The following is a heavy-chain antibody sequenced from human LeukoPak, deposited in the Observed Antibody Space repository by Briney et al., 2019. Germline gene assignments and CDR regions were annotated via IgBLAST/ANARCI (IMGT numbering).Heavy chain of an antibody. CDR3: AVGNCPTTSCYPGVAFDI. CDR1: GGSISSSNW. CDR2: IYHSGST. V-gene: IGHV4-4*02. D-gene: IGHD2-2*01. J-gene: IGHJ3*02. Sequence: SETLSLTCAVSGGSISSSNWWSWVRQPPGKGLERIGEIYHSGSTNYNPSLKSRVTISVDKSKNQFSLKLSSVTAADTAVYYCAVGNCPTTSCYPGVAFDIWGHGTMVTVSS.